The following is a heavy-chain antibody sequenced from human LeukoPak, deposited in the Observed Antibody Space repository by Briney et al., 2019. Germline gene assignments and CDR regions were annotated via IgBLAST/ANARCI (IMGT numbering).Heavy chain of an antibody. D-gene: IGHD3-3*01. V-gene: IGHV3-48*03. CDR3: ARVPRILEWFPDY. J-gene: IGHJ4*02. CDR1: GFTFSSYE. Sequence: PGGSLRLSGAASGFTFSSYEMNWVRQAPGKGLEWVSYISSSGSTIYYADSVKGRFTISRDNAKNSLYLQMNSLRAEDTAVYYCARVPRILEWFPDYWGQGTLVTVSS. CDR2: ISSSGSTI.